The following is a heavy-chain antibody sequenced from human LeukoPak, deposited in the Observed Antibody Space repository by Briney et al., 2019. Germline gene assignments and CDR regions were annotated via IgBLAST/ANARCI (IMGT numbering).Heavy chain of an antibody. D-gene: IGHD6-13*01. CDR1: GGSISSSY. Sequence: SETLSLTCTVSGGSISSSYWSWIRQPPGKGLEWIGYIYYSGSTNYNPSLKSRVTMSVDTSKNQFSLNLSSVAAADTAVYYCARGPYSSRYDYWGQGTVVTVSS. J-gene: IGHJ4*02. CDR3: ARGPYSSRYDY. V-gene: IGHV4-59*01. CDR2: IYYSGST.